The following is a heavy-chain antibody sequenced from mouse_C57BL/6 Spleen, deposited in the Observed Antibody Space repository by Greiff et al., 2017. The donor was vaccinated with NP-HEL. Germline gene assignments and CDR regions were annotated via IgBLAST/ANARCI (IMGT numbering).Heavy chain of an antibody. V-gene: IGHV1-80*01. CDR1: GYAFSSYW. D-gene: IGHD2-4*01. Sequence: QVQLQQSGAELVKPGASVKISCKASGYAFSSYWMNWVKQRPGKGLEWIGQIYPGDGATNYNGKFKGKATLTADKSYSTAYMQRSSLTSEDSAVYFCASDYSEDWYFDVWGTVTTVTVSS. CDR2: IYPGDGAT. J-gene: IGHJ1*03. CDR3: ASDYSEDWYFDV.